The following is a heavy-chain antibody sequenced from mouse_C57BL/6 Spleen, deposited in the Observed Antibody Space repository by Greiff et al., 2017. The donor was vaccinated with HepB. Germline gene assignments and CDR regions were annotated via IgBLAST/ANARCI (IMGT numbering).Heavy chain of an antibody. Sequence: VQLQQSGAELVMPGASVKLSCKASGYTFTSYWMHWVKQRPGQGLEWIGEIDPSDSYTNYNPKFKGKSTLTVDKSSITAYIQLSSLTSEEPAVYYCASKGPRSYDYWYFDVWGTGTTVTVSS. V-gene: IGHV1-69*01. CDR1: GYTFTSYW. CDR2: IDPSDSYT. CDR3: ASKGPRSYDYWYFDV. J-gene: IGHJ1*03. D-gene: IGHD2-3*01.